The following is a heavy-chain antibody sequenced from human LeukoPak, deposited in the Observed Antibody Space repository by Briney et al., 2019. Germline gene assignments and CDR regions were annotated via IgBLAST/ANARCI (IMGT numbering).Heavy chain of an antibody. CDR2: IYTSGST. CDR3: ARVEGVGYDFWSGYYTGWFDP. V-gene: IGHV4-4*07. J-gene: IGHJ5*02. D-gene: IGHD3-3*01. CDR1: DGSISSYY. Sequence: SETLSLTCTVSDGSISSYYWSWIRQPAGKGLEWIGRIYTSGSTNYNPSLKSRVTMSVDTSKNQFSLKLSSVTAADTAVYYCARVEGVGYDFWSGYYTGWFDPWGQGTLVTVSS.